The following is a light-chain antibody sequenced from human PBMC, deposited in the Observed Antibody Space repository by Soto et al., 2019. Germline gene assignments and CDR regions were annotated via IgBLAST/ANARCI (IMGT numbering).Light chain of an antibody. CDR1: QSISSN. V-gene: IGKV3-15*01. Sequence: EIVMTQSPATLSASPGERATLSCRASQSISSNLAWYQQKPGQAPRLLIYGASTRATGIPARFSGSGSGTEFTRTISSLQSEDFAVYYCQQYDNWPLTFGQGTKVEIK. J-gene: IGKJ1*01. CDR2: GAS. CDR3: QQYDNWPLT.